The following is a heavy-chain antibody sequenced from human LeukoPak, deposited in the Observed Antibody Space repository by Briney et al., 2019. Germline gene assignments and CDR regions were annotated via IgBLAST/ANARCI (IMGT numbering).Heavy chain of an antibody. D-gene: IGHD6-19*01. CDR3: AIPAVAACIFYIDY. V-gene: IGHV3-66*04. Sequence: PGGSLRLSCAASGFTFSTNYMAWVRQAPGKGLEWVSLIYNSDHTFYADSVKDRITISRDSSENTVFLQMNSLGDEDTAVCYIAIPAVAACIFYIDYWGEGTLVTVSS. CDR1: GFTFSTNY. J-gene: IGHJ4*02. CDR2: IYNSDHT.